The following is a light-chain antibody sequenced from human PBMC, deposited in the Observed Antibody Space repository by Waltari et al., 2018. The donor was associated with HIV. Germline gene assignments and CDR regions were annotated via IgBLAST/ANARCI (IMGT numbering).Light chain of an antibody. J-gene: IGLJ1*01. CDR3: KSKTSSSTPCV. Sequence: QSALTQPASVSGSPGQSITISCTGTSSDVGGYNSVAWYQQHPGKAPKLIIYDVSNRPSGVPSRFSGSKSGNTASLTISGLQAEDEADYYCKSKTSSSTPCVFGTGTKVTVL. V-gene: IGLV2-14*03. CDR1: SSDVGGYNS. CDR2: DVS.